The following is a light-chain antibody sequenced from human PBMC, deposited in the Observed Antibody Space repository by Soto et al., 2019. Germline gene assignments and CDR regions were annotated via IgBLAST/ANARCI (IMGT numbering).Light chain of an antibody. CDR3: QQYSTYTPRT. Sequence: DIQMTQSPATLSASVGARVTITCRASQSISIWLAWYQQKPGKAPKILIYKGSSLASGVPSRFSGSGSGTEFTLTISSLQADDFATNYCQQYSTYTPRTFGQGPKVEIK. CDR1: QSISIW. V-gene: IGKV1-5*03. CDR2: KGS. J-gene: IGKJ1*01.